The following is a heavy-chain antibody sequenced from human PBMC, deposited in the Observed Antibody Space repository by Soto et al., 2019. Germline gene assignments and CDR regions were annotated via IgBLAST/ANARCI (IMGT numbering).Heavy chain of an antibody. J-gene: IGHJ3*02. CDR2: IYYSGST. D-gene: IGHD3-3*01. CDR3: ASRYYDFWSGYPEGPECHDAFDI. Sequence: QVQLQESGPGLVKPSETLSLTCTVSGGSISSYYWSWIRQPPRKGLEWIGYIYYSGSTNYNPSLTTPVTISVDTSNNQCSREPSSVTAASAAVYYCASRYYDFWSGYPEGPECHDAFDIWGQGTMVTVSS. V-gene: IGHV4-59*08. CDR1: GGSISSYY.